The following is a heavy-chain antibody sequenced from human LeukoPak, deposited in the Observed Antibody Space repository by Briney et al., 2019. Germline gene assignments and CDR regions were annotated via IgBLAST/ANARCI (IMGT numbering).Heavy chain of an antibody. CDR3: ARRYYGAGSYQGYMDV. J-gene: IGHJ6*03. Sequence: GESLKISCKASGYFFTSYWIGWVRQVPGKGLEWMGIIYPGDSDTRYSPSFQGQVTISVDKAITTAYLQWSSLRASDTAMYYCARRYYGAGSYQGYMDVWGKGTMVTVSS. D-gene: IGHD3-10*01. CDR1: GYFFTSYW. CDR2: IYPGDSDT. V-gene: IGHV5-51*01.